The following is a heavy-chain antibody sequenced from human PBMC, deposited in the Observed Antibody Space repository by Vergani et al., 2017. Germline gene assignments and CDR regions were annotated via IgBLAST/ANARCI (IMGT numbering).Heavy chain of an antibody. CDR1: GFTFSSYS. V-gene: IGHV3-48*04. CDR2: ISSSGSTI. Sequence: EVQVVESGGGLVQPGGSLRLSCAASGFTFSSYSMNWVRQAPGKGLEWVSYISSSGSTIYYADSVKGRFTISRDNAKNSLYLQMNSLRAEDTAVYYCARYDLHIYSSSWPVFDYWGQGTLVTVSS. J-gene: IGHJ4*02. D-gene: IGHD6-13*01. CDR3: ARYDLHIYSSSWPVFDY.